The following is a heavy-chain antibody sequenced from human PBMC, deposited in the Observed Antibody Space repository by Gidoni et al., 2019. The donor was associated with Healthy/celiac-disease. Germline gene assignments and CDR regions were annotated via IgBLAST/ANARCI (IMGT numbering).Heavy chain of an antibody. CDR2: IKSKTDGGTT. CDR1: GFTFSNAW. V-gene: IGHV3-15*01. Sequence: EVQLVESGGGLVKPGGSLRLSCAASGFTFSNAWMSWVRQAPGKGLEGVGRIKSKTDGGTTDYAAPLKGRFTISRDDSKNTLYLQMNSLKTEDTAVYYCTTLYCGGDCPIFYWGQGTLVTVSS. CDR3: TTLYCGGDCPIFY. J-gene: IGHJ4*02. D-gene: IGHD2-21*02.